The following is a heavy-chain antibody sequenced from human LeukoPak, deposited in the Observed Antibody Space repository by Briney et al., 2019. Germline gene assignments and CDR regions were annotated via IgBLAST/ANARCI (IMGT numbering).Heavy chain of an antibody. Sequence: SVNVSCKASGFTFTSSAVQWVRQARGQRLEWIGWIVVGSGSTNYAQKFQERVTITRDMSTSTAYMELSSLRSEDTAVYYCAAYGNTAMVLYWGQGTLVTVSS. CDR2: IVVGSGST. V-gene: IGHV1-58*01. J-gene: IGHJ4*02. CDR3: AAYGNTAMVLY. D-gene: IGHD5-18*01. CDR1: GFTFTSSA.